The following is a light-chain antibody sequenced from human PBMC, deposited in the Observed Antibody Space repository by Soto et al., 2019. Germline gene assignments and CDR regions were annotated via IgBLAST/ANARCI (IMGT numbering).Light chain of an antibody. V-gene: IGKV1-5*01. Sequence: DIQMPQSPSTLSSSVGDRVTISFRASQSISSWLAWYQQKPGKAPKLLIYDASSLESGVPSRFSGSGSGTDFTLTISSLQPEDFATYYCQQSYSTPWTFGQGTKVDIK. J-gene: IGKJ1*01. CDR1: QSISSW. CDR3: QQSYSTPWT. CDR2: DAS.